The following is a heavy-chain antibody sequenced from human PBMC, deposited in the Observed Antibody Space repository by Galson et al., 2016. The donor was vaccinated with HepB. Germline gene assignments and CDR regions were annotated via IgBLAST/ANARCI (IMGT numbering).Heavy chain of an antibody. CDR1: GFSLTTPAVG. CDR3: AHLLDHPTFGF. D-gene: IGHD2/OR15-2a*01. CDR2: IFWDDDK. V-gene: IGHV2-5*02. Sequence: PALVKPPQTLTLTCTFSGFSLTTPAVGVGWLRQSPQKPLEWLALIFWDDDKRYSPSLRTRLTLTTDTSKNLVVLTMTNMDPVDTATYYCAHLLDHPTFGFWGQGTPVTVSS. J-gene: IGHJ4*02.